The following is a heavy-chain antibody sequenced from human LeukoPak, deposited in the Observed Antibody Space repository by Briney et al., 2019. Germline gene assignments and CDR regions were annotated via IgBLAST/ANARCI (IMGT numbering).Heavy chain of an antibody. CDR1: GGSISSYY. CDR3: ARSGSYSDDAFDI. V-gene: IGHV4-59*01. J-gene: IGHJ3*02. CDR2: IYYSGST. D-gene: IGHD1-26*01. Sequence: PSETLSLTCTVSGGSISSYYWSWIRQPPGKGLEWIGYIYYSGSTNYNPSLKGRVTISVDTSKNQFSLKLSSVTAADTAVYYCARSGSYSDDAFDIWGQGTMVTVSS.